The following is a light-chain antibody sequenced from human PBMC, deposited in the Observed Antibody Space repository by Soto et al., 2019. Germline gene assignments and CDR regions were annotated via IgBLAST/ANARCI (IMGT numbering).Light chain of an antibody. CDR1: QSVSSSY. CDR2: GAS. CDR3: HQYGSSPYT. J-gene: IGKJ2*01. Sequence: EMVLTQSPGTLSLSPGERATLSCRASQSVSSSYLAWYQQKPGQAPRLLLYGASSRATGIPDRFSGRGSGADFSLTISSREPEDFAVYYCHQYGSSPYTFGQGTKLEIK. V-gene: IGKV3-20*01.